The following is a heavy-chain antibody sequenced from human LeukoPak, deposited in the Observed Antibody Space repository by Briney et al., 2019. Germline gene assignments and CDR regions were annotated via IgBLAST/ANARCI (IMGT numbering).Heavy chain of an antibody. V-gene: IGHV3-53*01. CDR1: GFTVSTNY. Sequence: PGGSLRLSCAASGFTVSTNYMSWVRQAPGKGLEWVSVLYSGGSTYYADSVTGRFTISRDNSKNTLHLQMNSLRAEDTAVYFCARGYSSSWYQLDLWGQGTLVTVSS. CDR3: ARGYSSSWYQLDL. J-gene: IGHJ5*02. CDR2: LYSGGST. D-gene: IGHD6-13*01.